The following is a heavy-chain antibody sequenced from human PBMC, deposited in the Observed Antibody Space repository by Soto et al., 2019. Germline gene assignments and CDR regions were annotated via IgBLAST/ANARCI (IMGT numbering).Heavy chain of an antibody. CDR1: GFTFSSYA. CDR3: VRDRVGGAGGLDY. J-gene: IGHJ4*02. Sequence: QVQLVESGGGVVQPGRSLRLSCAASGFTFSSYAMHWVRQAPGKGLEWVAVISYDGSNKYYADSVKGRFTISRDNSKNTLYLQMNSLRAEDTAVYYCVRDRVGGAGGLDYWGQGTLVTVSS. D-gene: IGHD3-10*01. V-gene: IGHV3-30-3*01. CDR2: ISYDGSNK.